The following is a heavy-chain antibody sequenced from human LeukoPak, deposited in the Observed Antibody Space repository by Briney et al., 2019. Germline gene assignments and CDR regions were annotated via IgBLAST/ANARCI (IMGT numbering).Heavy chain of an antibody. CDR3: ARRKGGYYHFDY. Sequence: SGPTLVNPTQTLTLTCTFSGFSLSTSGVGVGWIRQPPGKALEWLALIYWDDDKRYSPSLKNRLTITKDTSKNQVVLTMTNMDPEDTATYYCARRKGGYYHFDYWGQGTLVTVSS. D-gene: IGHD3-22*01. J-gene: IGHJ4*02. CDR1: GFSLSTSGVG. V-gene: IGHV2-5*02. CDR2: IYWDDDK.